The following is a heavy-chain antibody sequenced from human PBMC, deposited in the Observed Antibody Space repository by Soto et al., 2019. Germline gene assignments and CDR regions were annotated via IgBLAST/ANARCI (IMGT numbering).Heavy chain of an antibody. CDR1: GFTFSSYA. V-gene: IGHV3-23*01. Sequence: EVQLLESGGGLVQPGGSLRLSCAASGFTFSSYAMSWVRQAPGKGLEWVSAISGSGGSTYYADSVKGRFTISRDNSKDTLYLQMNSLRAEEPAVYYSAKEGESTGTGGDYYGMDVWGQGTTVTVSS. CDR3: AKEGESTGTGGDYYGMDV. J-gene: IGHJ6*02. D-gene: IGHD1-1*01. CDR2: ISGSGGST.